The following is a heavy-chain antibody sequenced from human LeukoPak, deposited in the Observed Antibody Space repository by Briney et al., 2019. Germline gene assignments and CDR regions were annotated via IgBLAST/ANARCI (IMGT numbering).Heavy chain of an antibody. CDR1: GFTFSSYS. J-gene: IGHJ5*02. CDR2: ISSSSSYI. V-gene: IGHV3-21*01. CDR3: ARGVGGFENWFDP. D-gene: IGHD3-10*01. Sequence: PGGSLRLSCAASGFTFSSYSMNWVRQAPGKGLEWVSSISSSSSYIYYADSVKGRFTISRDNAKNSLYLQMNSLRAGDTAVYYCARGVGGFENWFDPWGQGTLVTVSS.